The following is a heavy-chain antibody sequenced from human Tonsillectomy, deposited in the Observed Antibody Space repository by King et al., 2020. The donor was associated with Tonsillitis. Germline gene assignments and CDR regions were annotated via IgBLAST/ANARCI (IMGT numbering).Heavy chain of an antibody. CDR1: GYTFTGYY. CDR2: INPNSGGT. D-gene: IGHD2-2*01. Sequence: QLVQSGAEVKKPGASVKVSCKASGYTFTGYYMHWVRQAPGQGLEWMGWINPNSGGTNYAQKFQGRVTMTRDTSISTAYMELSRVRSDDTAVYYCAGPSIVVVPAAIGAYYYGMDVWGQGTTVTVSS. V-gene: IGHV1-2*02. J-gene: IGHJ6*02. CDR3: AGPSIVVVPAAIGAYYYGMDV.